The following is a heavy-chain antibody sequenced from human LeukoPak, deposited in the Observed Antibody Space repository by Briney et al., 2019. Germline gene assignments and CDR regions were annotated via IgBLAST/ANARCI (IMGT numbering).Heavy chain of an antibody. D-gene: IGHD2-21*02. CDR2: VYYSGTT. Sequence: SETLSLTCSVSGGSISTYYWTWIRQPPGKGLEWIGNVYYSGTTYYNPSLKSRVTMSVDTSKNQFSLKLTSVTAADTAVYYCARGAMVTATLMFDSWGQGTLVTVSS. CDR1: GGSISTYY. V-gene: IGHV4-59*01. CDR3: ARGAMVTATLMFDS. J-gene: IGHJ4*02.